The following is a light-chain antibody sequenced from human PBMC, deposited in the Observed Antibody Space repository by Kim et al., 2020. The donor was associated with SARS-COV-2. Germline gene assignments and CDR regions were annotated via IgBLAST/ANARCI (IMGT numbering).Light chain of an antibody. V-gene: IGLV1-44*01. Sequence: GHRVTIACSGSSSNIGKNPVNWFQQFPGTAPKLLISAYDQRPSGIPDRFSGSKSGTSASLVISGLQSEDEADYYCAVWDDILSSPVFGGGTQLTVL. J-gene: IGLJ3*02. CDR3: AVWDDILSSPV. CDR1: SSNIGKNP. CDR2: AYD.